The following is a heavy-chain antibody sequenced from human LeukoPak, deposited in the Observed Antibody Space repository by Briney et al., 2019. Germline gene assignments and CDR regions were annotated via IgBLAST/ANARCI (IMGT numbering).Heavy chain of an antibody. Sequence: SSETLSLTCTVSGGSISSSSYYWGWIRQPPGKGLEWIGSIYYSGSTYYNPSLKSRVTISIDKSRNRFSLKLTSVTAADTAVYYCVSSAGYNWFDPWGQGTLVTVSS. CDR2: IYYSGST. CDR3: VSSAGYNWFDP. J-gene: IGHJ5*02. CDR1: GGSISSSSYY. D-gene: IGHD6-13*01. V-gene: IGHV4-39*07.